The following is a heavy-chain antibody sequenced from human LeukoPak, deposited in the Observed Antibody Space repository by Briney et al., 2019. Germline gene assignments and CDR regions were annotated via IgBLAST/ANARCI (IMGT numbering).Heavy chain of an antibody. V-gene: IGHV3-21*01. CDR1: GVTVGNNY. J-gene: IGHJ5*02. CDR3: ARDMVRGVLSPNWFDP. D-gene: IGHD3-10*01. CDR2: ISSSSSYI. Sequence: GGSLRLSCAASGVTVGNNYMNWVRQAPGKGLEWVSSISSSSSYIYYADSVKGRFTISRDNAKNSLYLQMNSLRAEDTAVYYCARDMVRGVLSPNWFDPWGQGTLVTVSS.